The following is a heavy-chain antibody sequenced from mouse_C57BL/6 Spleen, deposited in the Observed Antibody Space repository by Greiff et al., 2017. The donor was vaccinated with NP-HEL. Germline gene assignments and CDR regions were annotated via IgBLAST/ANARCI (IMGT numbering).Heavy chain of an antibody. CDR1: GYAFSSYW. V-gene: IGHV1-80*01. D-gene: IGHD1-1*01. CDR2: IYPGDGDT. CDR3: ARSLIYYYGSSYLYAMDY. J-gene: IGHJ4*01. Sequence: QVQLQQSGAELVKPGASVKISCKASGYAFSSYWMNWVKQRPGKGLEWIGQIYPGDGDTNYNGKFKGKATLTADKSSSTAYMQLSSLTSEDSAVYFCARSLIYYYGSSYLYAMDYWGQGTSVTVSS.